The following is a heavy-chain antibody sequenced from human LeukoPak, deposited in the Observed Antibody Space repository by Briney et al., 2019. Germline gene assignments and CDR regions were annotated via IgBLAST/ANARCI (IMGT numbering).Heavy chain of an antibody. CDR3: ASASCTIGRCFPPDFDH. CDR1: AYTFTNYW. Sequence: MRGESLKISCKGSAYTFTNYWIAWVRQMPGKGLEWMGIIYTGDSDTRYSPSFQGRVTISVDKSTSTVYLQWSSLKASDTAMYYCASASCTIGRCFPPDFDHWGQGTLVTVSS. D-gene: IGHD2-8*01. J-gene: IGHJ4*02. CDR2: IYTGDSDT. V-gene: IGHV5-51*01.